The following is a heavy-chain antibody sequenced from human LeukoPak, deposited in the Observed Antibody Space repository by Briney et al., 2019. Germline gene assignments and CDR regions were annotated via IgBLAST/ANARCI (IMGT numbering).Heavy chain of an antibody. J-gene: IGHJ4*02. CDR2: INPNSGGT. V-gene: IGHV1-2*02. CDR3: ARVGYYYGSGSYLFDY. Sequence: VASVKVSCKASGYTFTSYGISWVRQAPGQGLEWMGWINPNSGGTNYAQKFQGRVTMTRDTSISTAYMELSRLRSDDTAVYYCARVGYYYGSGSYLFDYWGQGTLVTVSS. D-gene: IGHD3-10*01. CDR1: GYTFTSYG.